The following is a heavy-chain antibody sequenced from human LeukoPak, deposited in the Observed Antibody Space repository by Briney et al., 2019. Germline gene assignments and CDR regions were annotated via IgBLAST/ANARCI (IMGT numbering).Heavy chain of an antibody. D-gene: IGHD2-8*01. CDR1: GFTFSSYA. J-gene: IGHJ4*02. V-gene: IGHV3-23*01. CDR3: AKDTSIGRYCTNGVCSSFDY. CDR2: ISDTGATT. Sequence: QPGGSLRLSCAGPGFTFSSYAMSWVRQAPGKGLEWVSAISDTGATTYDADSVKGRFTISRDNSRSTLYLQMNSLRAEDTALYYCAKDTSIGRYCTNGVCSSFDYWGQGTLVTVSS.